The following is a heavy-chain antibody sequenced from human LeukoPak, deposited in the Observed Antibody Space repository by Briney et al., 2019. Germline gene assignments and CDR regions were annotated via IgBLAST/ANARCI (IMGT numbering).Heavy chain of an antibody. Sequence: PSETLSLTCAVYGESFSGYYWTWIRQPPGKGLEWIGEINHSGSTNYNPSLKSRVIISVDTSKNQFSLKLNSVAAADTAVYYCARGESSGSYSSFFHFWGQGTLVTVSS. CDR2: INHSGST. CDR1: GESFSGYY. J-gene: IGHJ4*02. D-gene: IGHD3-10*01. V-gene: IGHV4-34*01. CDR3: ARGESSGSYSSFFHF.